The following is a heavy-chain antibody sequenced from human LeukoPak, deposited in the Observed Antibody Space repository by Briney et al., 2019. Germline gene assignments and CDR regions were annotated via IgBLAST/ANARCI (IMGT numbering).Heavy chain of an antibody. D-gene: IGHD4-17*01. J-gene: IGHJ4*02. CDR2: ISTGGET. CDR3: AKRVTVNTKYSDS. CDR1: GFTFHTYV. Sequence: GGSLRLSCAASGFTFHTYVMSWVRQAPGKGLEWVSSISTGGETYYADSVRGRFTISRSNFKETLYLQMNGLRAEDTARYFCAKRVTVNTKYSDSWGQGTLVTVS. V-gene: IGHV3-23*01.